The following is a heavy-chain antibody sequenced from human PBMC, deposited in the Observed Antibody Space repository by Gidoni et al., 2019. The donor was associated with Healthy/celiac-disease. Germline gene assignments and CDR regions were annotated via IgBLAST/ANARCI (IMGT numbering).Heavy chain of an antibody. CDR1: GFTFDEYA. CDR3: AKGRGYSGYGGFDY. CDR2: ISWNSGSI. D-gene: IGHD5-12*01. J-gene: IGHJ4*02. Sequence: EVQLVESGGGLVQPGRSLRLSCAASGFTFDEYAMHWVRQAPGKGLELFSGISWNSGSIGYADSVKGRFTISRDNAKNSLYLQMNSLRAEDTALYYCAKGRGYSGYGGFDYWGQGTLVTVSS. V-gene: IGHV3-9*01.